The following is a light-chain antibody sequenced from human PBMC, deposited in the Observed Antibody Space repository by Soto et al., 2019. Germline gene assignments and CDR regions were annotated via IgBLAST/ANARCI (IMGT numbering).Light chain of an antibody. V-gene: IGKV3-15*01. Sequence: EIVMTQSPATLSVSPGERATLSCRASQSLSSNLAWYQQKPGQAPRLLIYGASTRATGIPARFSGSGSATEFTLTISSLQSEDFATYYCQHYNTYSQTFGQGTKVEIK. CDR3: QHYNTYSQT. CDR1: QSLSSN. CDR2: GAS. J-gene: IGKJ1*01.